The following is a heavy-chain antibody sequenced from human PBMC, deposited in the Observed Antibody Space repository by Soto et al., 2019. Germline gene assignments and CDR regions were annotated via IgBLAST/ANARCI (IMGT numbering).Heavy chain of an antibody. V-gene: IGHV3-33*01. Sequence: QVQLVESGGGVVQPGRSLRLSCAASGFTFSSYGMHWVRQAPGKGLEWVAVIWYDGSNKYYADSVKGRFTISRDNSKNTLYLQMNSLRAEDTAVYYCARDQYCGSGSYSNQIYYYYMDVWGKGTTVTVSS. CDR3: ARDQYCGSGSYSNQIYYYYMDV. D-gene: IGHD3-10*01. CDR2: IWYDGSNK. CDR1: GFTFSSYG. J-gene: IGHJ6*03.